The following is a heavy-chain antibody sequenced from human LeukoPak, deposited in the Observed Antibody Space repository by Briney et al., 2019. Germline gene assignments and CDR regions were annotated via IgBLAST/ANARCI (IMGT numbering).Heavy chain of an antibody. CDR1: GFTFDDYA. CDR2: ISWNSGSI. J-gene: IGHJ3*02. V-gene: IGHV3-9*01. CDR3: AKDINIAARLAFDI. D-gene: IGHD6-6*01. Sequence: GRSLRLSCAASGFTFDDYAMHWVRQAPGKGLEWVSGISWNSGSIGYADSVKGRFTISRDNAKNSLYLQMNSLRAEDTALYYCAKDINIAARLAFDIWGQGTMVTVSS.